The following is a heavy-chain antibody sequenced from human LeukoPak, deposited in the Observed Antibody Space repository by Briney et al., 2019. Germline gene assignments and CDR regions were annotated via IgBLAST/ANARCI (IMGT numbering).Heavy chain of an antibody. D-gene: IGHD5-12*01. CDR3: ARIFGGYSGYDYLFY. V-gene: IGHV1-2*02. Sequence: ASVKVSCKASGYTFTEYNIHWVRQAPGLGLEWMGWINPNSGGTNYAQKFQGRVTMTRDTSISTAYMELSRLRSDDTAVYYCARIFGGYSGYDYLFYWGQGTLVTVSS. CDR1: GYTFTEYN. CDR2: INPNSGGT. J-gene: IGHJ4*02.